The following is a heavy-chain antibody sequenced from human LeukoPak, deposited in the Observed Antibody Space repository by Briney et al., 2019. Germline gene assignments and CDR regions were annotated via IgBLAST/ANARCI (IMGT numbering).Heavy chain of an antibody. Sequence: GGSLRLSCAASGFTFSSYAMSWVRQAPGKGLEWVSAISGSGGSTYYADSVKGRFTISRDNSKNTLYLQMNSLRAEDTAVYYCAKHEPSRYDYVWGSYRGHLDYWGQGTLVTVSS. V-gene: IGHV3-23*01. CDR1: GFTFSSYA. J-gene: IGHJ4*02. CDR2: ISGSGGST. D-gene: IGHD3-16*02. CDR3: AKHEPSRYDYVWGSYRGHLDY.